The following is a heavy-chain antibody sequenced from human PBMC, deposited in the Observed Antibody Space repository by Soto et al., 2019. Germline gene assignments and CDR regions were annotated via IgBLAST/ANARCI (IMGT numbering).Heavy chain of an antibody. V-gene: IGHV4-34*01. CDR2: INHSGST. CDR1: GGSFSGYY. Sequence: SETLSLTCAVYGGSFSGYYWSWIRQPPGKGLEWIGEINHSGSTNYNPSLKSRVTISVDTSKNQFSLKLSSVTAADTAVYYCARGEGGYYYYYYMDVWGKGTTVTVSS. J-gene: IGHJ6*03. CDR3: ARGEGGYYYYYYMDV.